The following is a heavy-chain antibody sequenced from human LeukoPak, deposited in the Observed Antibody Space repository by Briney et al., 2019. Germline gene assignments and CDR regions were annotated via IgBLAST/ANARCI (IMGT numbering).Heavy chain of an antibody. J-gene: IGHJ4*02. CDR1: GFTFSSYG. Sequence: PGGSLRLSCAASGFTFSSYGMHWVRQAPGEGLEWVAFIRYDGSNKYYADSVKGRFTISRDNSKNTLYLQMNSLRAEDTAVYYCARRAGAYSHPYDYWGQGTLVTVSS. V-gene: IGHV3-30*02. D-gene: IGHD4/OR15-4a*01. CDR2: IRYDGSNK. CDR3: ARRAGAYSHPYDY.